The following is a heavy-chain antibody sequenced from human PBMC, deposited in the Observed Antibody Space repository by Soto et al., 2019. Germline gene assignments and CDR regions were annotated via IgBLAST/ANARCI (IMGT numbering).Heavy chain of an antibody. J-gene: IGHJ6*02. CDR1: GGSISSYY. CDR2: IYYSGST. D-gene: IGHD6-13*01. CDR3: ARGHSIAAAGSYYYYYGMDV. V-gene: IGHV4-59*01. Sequence: PSETLSLTCTVSGGSISSYYWSWIRQPPGKGLEWIGYIYYSGSTNYNPSLKSRVTISVDTSKNQFSLKLGSVTAADTAVYYCARGHSIAAAGSYYYYYGMDVWGQGTTVTVSS.